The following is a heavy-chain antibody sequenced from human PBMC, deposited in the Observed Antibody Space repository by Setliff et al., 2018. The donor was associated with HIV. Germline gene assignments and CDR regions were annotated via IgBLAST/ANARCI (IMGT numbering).Heavy chain of an antibody. J-gene: IGHJ4*02. D-gene: IGHD3-22*01. V-gene: IGHV3-48*03. Sequence: GGSLRLSCAASGFSFSIYEMNWVRQAPGEGLEWLSYISSSSGTILYVDSVQGRFTISRDNAKSSMYLQMNSLSADDTAVYYCVRGSGYYYFDNWGQGALVTVSS. CDR1: GFSFSIYE. CDR3: VRGSGYYYFDN. CDR2: ISSSSGTI.